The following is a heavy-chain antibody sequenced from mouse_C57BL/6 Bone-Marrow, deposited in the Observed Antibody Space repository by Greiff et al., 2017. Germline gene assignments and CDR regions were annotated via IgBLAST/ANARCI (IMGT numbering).Heavy chain of an antibody. D-gene: IGHD2-2*01. V-gene: IGHV2-2*01. CDR2: IWSGGST. CDR3: ARTTMVTTVGYAMDY. Sequence: QVQLKESGPGLVQPSQSLSITCTVSGFSLTSYGVHWVRQSPGKGLEWLGVIWSGGSTDYNAAFITRLSISKDNSKSQVFFKMNSLQADDTAIYYCARTTMVTTVGYAMDYWGQGTSVTVSS. CDR1: GFSLTSYG. J-gene: IGHJ4*01.